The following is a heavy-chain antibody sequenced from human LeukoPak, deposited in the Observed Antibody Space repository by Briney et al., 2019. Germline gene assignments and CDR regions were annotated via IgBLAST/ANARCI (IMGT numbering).Heavy chain of an antibody. J-gene: IGHJ5*02. CDR3: ARGAHNWFDP. V-gene: IGHV3-21*01. CDR1: GFTFSSYS. Sequence: GGSLRLSCAASGFTFSSYSMNRVRQAPGKGLEWVSSISSSSSYIYYADSVKGRFTISRDNAKNSLYLQMNSLRAEDTAVYYCARGAHNWFDPWGQGTLVTVSS. CDR2: ISSSSSYI.